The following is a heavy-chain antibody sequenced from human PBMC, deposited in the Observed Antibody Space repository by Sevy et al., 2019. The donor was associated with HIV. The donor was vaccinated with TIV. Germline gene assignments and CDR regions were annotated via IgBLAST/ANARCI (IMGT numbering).Heavy chain of an antibody. CDR1: GGSISSSSYY. J-gene: IGHJ4*02. D-gene: IGHD1-1*01. CDR2: IYYSGST. V-gene: IGHV4-39*01. CDR3: VRQERRGYFDY. Sequence: SETLALTCTVSGGSISSSSYYWGWIHQPPGKGLGWIGSIYYSGSTYYNPSLNSRVTISVDTSKNQFSLKLSSVTAADTAVYYCVRQERRGYFDYWGQGTLVTVSS.